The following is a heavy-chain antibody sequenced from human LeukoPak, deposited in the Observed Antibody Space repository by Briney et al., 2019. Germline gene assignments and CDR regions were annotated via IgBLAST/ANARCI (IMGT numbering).Heavy chain of an antibody. D-gene: IGHD3-22*01. CDR1: GGSVSNYY. CDR3: VRWRGTTVVTRFDN. CDR2: IYSSGST. V-gene: IGHV4-4*07. Sequence: SETLSLTCTVSGGSVSNYYWSWIRQPAGKGLEWIGRIYSSGSTNYNPSLKSRVTMSVDTSKNQFSVNLTSVTAADTAVYYCVRWRGTTVVTRFDNWGKGTLVTVSS. J-gene: IGHJ4*02.